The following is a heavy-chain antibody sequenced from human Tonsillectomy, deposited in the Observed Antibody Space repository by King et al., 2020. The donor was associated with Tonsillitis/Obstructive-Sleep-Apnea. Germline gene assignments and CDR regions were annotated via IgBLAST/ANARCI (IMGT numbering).Heavy chain of an antibody. V-gene: IGHV3-21*06. D-gene: IGHD6-6*01. J-gene: IGHJ6*03. Sequence: DVQLVESGGGLVKPGGSLRFSCAASGFTFRSYTMNWVRQAPGRGLEWVSSISGTNTHKYYVDSVRGRFTISRDNDNNSLSLQMNSLRAEDTAMYYCARVSRWAAPQDYYYYYMDVWGKGTTVTVSS. CDR3: ARVSRWAAPQDYYYYYMDV. CDR1: GFTFRSYT. CDR2: ISGTNTHK.